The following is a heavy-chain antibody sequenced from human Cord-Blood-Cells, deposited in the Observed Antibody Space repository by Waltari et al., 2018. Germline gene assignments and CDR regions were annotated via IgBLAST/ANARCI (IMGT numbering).Heavy chain of an antibody. CDR1: GGSFSGYY. J-gene: IGHJ4*02. CDR3: ARPSGLYSSGWYYFDY. D-gene: IGHD6-19*01. CDR2: INHSGST. V-gene: IGHV4-34*01. Sequence: QVQLQQWGAGLLKPSETLSLTCAVYGGSFSGYYWSWIRQPPGKGLEWIGEINHSGSTNYNPSLKSRVTISVDTSKNQFSLKLGSVTAADTAVYYCARPSGLYSSGWYYFDYWGQGTLVTVSS.